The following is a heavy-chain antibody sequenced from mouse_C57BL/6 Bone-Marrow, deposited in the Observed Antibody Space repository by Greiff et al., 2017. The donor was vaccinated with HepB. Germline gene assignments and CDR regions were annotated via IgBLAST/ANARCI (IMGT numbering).Heavy chain of an antibody. V-gene: IGHV3-6*01. CDR2: ISYDGIN. CDR1: GYSITSGYY. D-gene: IGHD4-1*01. CDR3: AREEGVTGTDFDY. J-gene: IGHJ2*01. Sequence: EVKLVESGPGLVKPSQSLSLTCSVTGYSITSGYYWNWIRQFPGNKLEWMGYISYDGINNYNPSLKKRIYINRDKSTNHFFLKLNSVTTEDTATYYCAREEGVTGTDFDYGGQGTTLTVSA.